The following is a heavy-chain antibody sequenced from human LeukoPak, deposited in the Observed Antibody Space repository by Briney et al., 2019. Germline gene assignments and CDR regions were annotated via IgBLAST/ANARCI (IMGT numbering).Heavy chain of an antibody. Sequence: GGSLRLSCAASGFTFSSYAMSWVRQAPGKGLEWVSYISGSGSTIYYADSVKGRFTISRDNAKNSVYLQMNSLRAEDTAVYYCATDVGQLWSPDNWGQGTLVTVSS. CDR3: ATDVGQLWSPDN. CDR2: ISGSGSTI. D-gene: IGHD5-18*01. CDR1: GFTFSSYA. V-gene: IGHV3-48*04. J-gene: IGHJ4*02.